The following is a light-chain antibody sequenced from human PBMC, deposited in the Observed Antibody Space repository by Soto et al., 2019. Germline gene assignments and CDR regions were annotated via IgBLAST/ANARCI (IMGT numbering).Light chain of an antibody. Sequence: EIVLTQSQATPSLSPGERATLSCRASQSVSSYLAWYQQKPGQAPRLLVYGASSRATGISDRFSGSGSGTDFTLTISRLEPEDFAVYYCQHYVSPPITFGQGTRLEIK. CDR3: QHYVSPPIT. V-gene: IGKV3-20*01. CDR1: QSVSSY. CDR2: GAS. J-gene: IGKJ5*01.